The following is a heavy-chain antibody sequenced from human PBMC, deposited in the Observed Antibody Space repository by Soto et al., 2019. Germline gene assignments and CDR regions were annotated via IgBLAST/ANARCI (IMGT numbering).Heavy chain of an antibody. Sequence: ASVKVSCKASGYTFTSYGISWVRQAPGQGLEWMGWISAYNGNTNCAQKLQGRVTMTTDTSTSTAYMELRSLRSDDTAVYYCATFGITGIRDAFDIWGQGTMVTVSS. V-gene: IGHV1-18*01. D-gene: IGHD1-20*01. CDR2: ISAYNGNT. CDR3: ATFGITGIRDAFDI. J-gene: IGHJ3*02. CDR1: GYTFTSYG.